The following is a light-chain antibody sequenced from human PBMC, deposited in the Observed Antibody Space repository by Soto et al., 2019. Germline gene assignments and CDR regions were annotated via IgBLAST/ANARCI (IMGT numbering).Light chain of an antibody. V-gene: IGKV1-39*01. CDR2: AAS. J-gene: IGKJ3*01. Sequence: DIQMTQSPSALSASVGDRVTITCRASQTLSSYLNWYQQKPWKAPKLLIYAASSLQSGVPSRFSGSGSGTDFTLTISSLQPEDFATYYCQQSYSTPSFGPGTKVDI. CDR1: QTLSSY. CDR3: QQSYSTPS.